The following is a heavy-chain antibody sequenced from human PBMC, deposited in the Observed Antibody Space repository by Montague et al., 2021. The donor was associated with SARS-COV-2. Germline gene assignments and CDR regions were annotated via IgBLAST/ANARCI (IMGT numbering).Heavy chain of an antibody. V-gene: IGHV4-59*10. Sequence: SETLSLTCSRQGGGTKAYNGRGNGWTAVKRAEWMGRTDASGNTNYNPPLKSRVTMSVDTSKNQFSLKLSSVTAVDTAVYYCARDRPRSYYYDSGTYTWGGYGMDVWGQGTTVTVSS. J-gene: IGHJ6*02. CDR2: TDASGNT. CDR1: GGGTKAYN. CDR3: ARDRPRSYYYDSGTYTWGGYGMDV. D-gene: IGHD3-10*01.